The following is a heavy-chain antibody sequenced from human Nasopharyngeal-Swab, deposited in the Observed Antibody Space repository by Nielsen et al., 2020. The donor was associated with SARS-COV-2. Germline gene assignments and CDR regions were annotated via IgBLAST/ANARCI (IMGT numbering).Heavy chain of an antibody. Sequence: WIRQPPGKGLEWVAVIWHDGSTKYYADSVKARFTVSRDNSKNRLYLQMNSLRAEDTAVYFCARDGSTIRRGPDYYYYYMDLWGKGTTVTVSS. J-gene: IGHJ6*03. D-gene: IGHD2/OR15-2a*01. CDR2: IWHDGSTK. V-gene: IGHV3-33*01. CDR3: ARDGSTIRRGPDYYYYYMDL.